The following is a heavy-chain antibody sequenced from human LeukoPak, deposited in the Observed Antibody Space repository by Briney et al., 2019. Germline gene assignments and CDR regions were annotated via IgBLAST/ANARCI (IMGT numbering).Heavy chain of an antibody. J-gene: IGHJ6*02. CDR1: GFTFSSYG. CDR2: IWYDGSNK. CDR3: ARAIQLYYYGMDV. D-gene: IGHD5-18*01. Sequence: GGSLRLSCAASGFTFSSYGMHWVRQAPGKGLEWVAVIWYDGSNKYYADPVKGRFTISRDNSKNTLYLQMNSLRAEDTAVYYCARAIQLYYYGMDVWGQGTTVTVSS. V-gene: IGHV3-33*01.